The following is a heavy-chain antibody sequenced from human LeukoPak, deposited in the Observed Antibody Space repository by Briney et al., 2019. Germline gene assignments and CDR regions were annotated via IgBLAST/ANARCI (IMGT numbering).Heavy chain of an antibody. D-gene: IGHD3-10*01. Sequence: SETLSLTCAVSGGSISSSNWWSWVRQPPGKGLEWIGEIYHSGSTNYNPSLKSRVTISVDKSKNQFSLKLSSVTAADTAVYYCARDRGRGNYYGSGSYRPYYYYGMDVWGQGTTVTVSS. J-gene: IGHJ6*02. CDR2: IYHSGST. V-gene: IGHV4-4*02. CDR1: GGSISSSNW. CDR3: ARDRGRGNYYGSGSYRPYYYYGMDV.